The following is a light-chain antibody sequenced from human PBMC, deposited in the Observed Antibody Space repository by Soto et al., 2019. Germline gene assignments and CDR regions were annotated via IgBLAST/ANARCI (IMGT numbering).Light chain of an antibody. Sequence: EIVLTQSPGTLSLSPGERATLSCRASQTVSSSYLAWYQQKPGQAPRLLIYGASSRATGIPDRFSGSGSGTDCTLTISRLEPEEFAVYYCQQYASSLLTFGGGTKVEIK. CDR2: GAS. J-gene: IGKJ4*01. CDR1: QTVSSSY. CDR3: QQYASSLLT. V-gene: IGKV3-20*01.